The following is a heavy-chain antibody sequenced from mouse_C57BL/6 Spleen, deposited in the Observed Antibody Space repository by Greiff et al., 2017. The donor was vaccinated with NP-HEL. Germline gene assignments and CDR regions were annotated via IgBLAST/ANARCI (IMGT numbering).Heavy chain of an antibody. Sequence: VQLQQSGAELMKPGASVKLSCKATGYTFTGYWIEWVKQRPGHGLEWIGEILPGSGSTIYNEKFKGKATFTADTSSNTAYMQLSSLTTEDSAIYYCARRAYYGSSPYWYFDVWGTGTTVTVSS. J-gene: IGHJ1*03. CDR1: GYTFTGYW. CDR3: ARRAYYGSSPYWYFDV. V-gene: IGHV1-9*01. CDR2: ILPGSGST. D-gene: IGHD1-1*01.